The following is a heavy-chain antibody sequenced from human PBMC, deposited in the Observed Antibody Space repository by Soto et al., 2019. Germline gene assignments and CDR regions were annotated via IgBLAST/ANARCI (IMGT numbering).Heavy chain of an antibody. CDR3: APDLSVDGPGY. CDR2: ISSYGADT. V-gene: IGHV3-64*04. D-gene: IGHD2-2*01. J-gene: IGHJ4*02. Sequence: GGSLRLSCSASGFTFNSYAMHWARQAPGKGLEFVSAISSYGADTYYADSLKGRFTISRDNSKNTLYLQMNTWRGEDTAVYYFAPDLSVDGPGYWGEGTLVTVAS. CDR1: GFTFNSYA.